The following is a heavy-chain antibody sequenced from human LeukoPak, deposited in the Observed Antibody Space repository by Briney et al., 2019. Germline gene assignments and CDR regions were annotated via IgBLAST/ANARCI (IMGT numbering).Heavy chain of an antibody. J-gene: IGHJ4*02. D-gene: IGHD4-17*01. CDR3: ARDDTVTTGSGGFDY. Sequence: GASVKVSCKASGYTFTSYGISWVRQAPGQGLEWMGWISAYNGNTNYAQKLQGRVTMTTDTSTSTAYMELRSLRSDDTAVYYCARDDTVTTGSGGFDYWGQGTLVTVSS. CDR2: ISAYNGNT. CDR1: GYTFTSYG. V-gene: IGHV1-18*01.